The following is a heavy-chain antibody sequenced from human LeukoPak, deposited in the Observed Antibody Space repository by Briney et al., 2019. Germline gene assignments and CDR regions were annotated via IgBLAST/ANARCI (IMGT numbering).Heavy chain of an antibody. J-gene: IGHJ4*02. CDR2: ISGSGGST. D-gene: IGHD6-6*01. CDR1: GFTFSSYA. V-gene: IGHV3-23*01. Sequence: PGGSLRLSCAASGFTFSSYAMSWVRQAPGKGLEWVSVISGSGGSTYYADSVKGRFTISRDNAKNSLYLQMNSLRAEDTAVYYCARELIAARFDYWGQGTLVTVSS. CDR3: ARELIAARFDY.